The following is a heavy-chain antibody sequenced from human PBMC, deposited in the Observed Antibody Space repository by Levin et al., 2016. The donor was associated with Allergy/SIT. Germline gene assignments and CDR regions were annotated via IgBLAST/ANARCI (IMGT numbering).Heavy chain of an antibody. Sequence: WIRQPPGKGLEWIGSIYYSGSTYYNPSLKSRVTISVDTSKNQFSLKLSSVTAADTAVYYCARFIRITMIVVVGDDAFDIWGQGTMVTVSS. CDR3: ARFIRITMIVVVGDDAFDI. V-gene: IGHV4-39*01. CDR2: IYYSGST. D-gene: IGHD3-22*01. J-gene: IGHJ3*02.